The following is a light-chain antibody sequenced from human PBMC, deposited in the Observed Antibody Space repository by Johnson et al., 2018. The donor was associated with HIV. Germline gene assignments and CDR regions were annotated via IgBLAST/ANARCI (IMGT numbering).Light chain of an antibody. V-gene: IGLV1-51*01. CDR1: SSNIGNNY. CDR2: DNN. J-gene: IGLJ1*01. CDR3: GNWDSSLSAGRV. Sequence: VLTQPPSVSAAPGQKVTISCSGSSSNIGNNYVSWYQQLPGTAPKLLIYDNNKRPSGIPDRFSGSKSGTSATLGISGLQTGDEADYYCGNWDSSLSAGRVFGTGTKVTVL.